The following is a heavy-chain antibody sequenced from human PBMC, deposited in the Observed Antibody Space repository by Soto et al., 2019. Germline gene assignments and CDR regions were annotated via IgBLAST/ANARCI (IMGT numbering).Heavy chain of an antibody. J-gene: IGHJ5*02. Sequence: SLKVSCKASGGTFSSYAISWVRQAPGQGLEWMGGIIPIFGTANYAQKFQGRVTITADESTSTAYMELSSLRSEDTAVYYCARDIVVVPAAIHNWFDPWGQGTLVTVS. V-gene: IGHV1-69*13. D-gene: IGHD2-2*01. CDR2: IIPIFGTA. CDR1: GGTFSSYA. CDR3: ARDIVVVPAAIHNWFDP.